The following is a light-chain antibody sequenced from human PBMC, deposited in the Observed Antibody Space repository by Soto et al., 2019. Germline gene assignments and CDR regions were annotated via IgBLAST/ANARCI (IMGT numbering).Light chain of an antibody. CDR1: SSDVGGYNY. Sequence: QSALTQPRSVSGSPGQSVTISCTGTSSDVGGYNYVSWFQQHPGKAPKLMIYAVTERPSGVPDRFSGSKSGNTASLTISGLQAEYEADYYCCSYAGTFTYVFGTGTKVTVL. CDR2: AVT. J-gene: IGLJ1*01. V-gene: IGLV2-11*01. CDR3: CSYAGTFTYV.